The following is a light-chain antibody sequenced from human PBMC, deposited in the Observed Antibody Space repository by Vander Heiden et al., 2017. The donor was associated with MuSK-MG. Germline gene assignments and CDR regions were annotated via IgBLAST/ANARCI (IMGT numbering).Light chain of an antibody. Sequence: QSALTQPASVSGSPGQSITLSCTGPSSDVGGYKYVSWYQQHPGKAPKLMIYDVTNRPSGVSNRFSGSKSGNTASLTISGLQAEDEADYYCSSYTKSSTLPMVFGGGTKLTVL. CDR3: SSYTKSSTLPMV. V-gene: IGLV2-14*03. CDR1: SSDVGGYKY. J-gene: IGLJ2*01. CDR2: DVT.